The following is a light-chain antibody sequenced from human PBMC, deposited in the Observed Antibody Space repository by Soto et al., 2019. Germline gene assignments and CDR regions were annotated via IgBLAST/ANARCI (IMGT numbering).Light chain of an antibody. Sequence: IQLTQYPFALSASVGDRVTITSRASQDITHYLAWYQQQPGEAPKFLIYASSSLQSGVPSRCSGSGAGTDFTLTINSLLPEDVATYYCQQGYTSAITFGQGTRLEIK. CDR3: QQGYTSAIT. V-gene: IGKV1-39*01. CDR1: QDITHY. J-gene: IGKJ5*01. CDR2: ASS.